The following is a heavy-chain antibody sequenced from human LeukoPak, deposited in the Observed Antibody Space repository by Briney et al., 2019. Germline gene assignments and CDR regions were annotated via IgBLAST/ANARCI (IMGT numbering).Heavy chain of an antibody. Sequence: GGSLRLSCAASGFTIGGFAMTWVRQAPGKGLEWVSSIGSDYKTHYSESVKGRFTIPRDNAKNTLYLQMNSLRTEDTAVYYCACYGIAPPYWGQGTLVTVSS. CDR1: GFTIGGFA. D-gene: IGHD2-15*01. J-gene: IGHJ4*02. CDR2: IGSDYKT. CDR3: ACYGIAPPY. V-gene: IGHV3-23*01.